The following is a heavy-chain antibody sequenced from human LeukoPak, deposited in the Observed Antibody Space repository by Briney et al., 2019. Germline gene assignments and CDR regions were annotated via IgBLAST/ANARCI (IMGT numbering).Heavy chain of an antibody. V-gene: IGHV4-59*08. CDR1: GGSVSSYY. Sequence: PSETLSLTCSVSGGSVSSYYWSWIRQSPGKGLEWIGYIHNSGRTNYNPSLKSRVTGFVDTSKNQVSLRLSSVTAADTAGYYCARHGTISSESYFDYRGQGALVTVSS. CDR2: IHNSGRT. J-gene: IGHJ4*02. CDR3: ARHGTISSESYFDY. D-gene: IGHD1-14*01.